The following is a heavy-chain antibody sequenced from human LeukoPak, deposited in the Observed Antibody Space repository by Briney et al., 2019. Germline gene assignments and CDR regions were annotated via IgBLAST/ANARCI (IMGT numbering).Heavy chain of an antibody. CDR2: ISNGGSYI. V-gene: IGHV3-11*01. D-gene: IGHD3-16*02. CDR1: GFTFDDYY. Sequence: GGSLRLSCAASGFTFDDYYVSWIRQAPGEGLDWVSYISNGGSYISYADSVKGRFTISRDNTKNSLYLHMDSLRADDTAVYYCARGFSSYPAEWGQGTLVTISS. CDR3: ARGFSSYPAE. J-gene: IGHJ4*02.